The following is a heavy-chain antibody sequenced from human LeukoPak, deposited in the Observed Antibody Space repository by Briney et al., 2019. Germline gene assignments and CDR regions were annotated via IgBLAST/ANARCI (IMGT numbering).Heavy chain of an antibody. CDR3: AKDAQRGFDYSNSLDY. J-gene: IGHJ4*02. D-gene: IGHD4-11*01. CDR2: IWNDGSNK. Sequence: PGRSLRLSCAASGFTFSHYGMHWVRQAPGRGPEWVAVIWNDGSNKYYADSVKGRFTISRDNSKNTLYLQMNSLRAEDTAVYYCAKDAQRGFDYSNSLDYWGQGTLVTVSS. CDR1: GFTFSHYG. V-gene: IGHV3-33*06.